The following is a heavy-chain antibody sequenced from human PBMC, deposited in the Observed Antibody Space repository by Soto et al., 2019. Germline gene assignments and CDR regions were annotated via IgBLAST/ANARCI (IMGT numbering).Heavy chain of an antibody. CDR2: ISSNGGST. CDR3: VKDQYYDFWSGPLNAFDI. Sequence: GGSLRLSCSASGFTFSSYAMHWVRQAPGKGLEYVSAISSNGGSTYYADSVKGRFTISRDNSKNTLYLQMSSLRAEDTAVYYCVKDQYYDFWSGPLNAFDIWGQGTMVTV. V-gene: IGHV3-64D*08. CDR1: GFTFSSYA. J-gene: IGHJ3*02. D-gene: IGHD3-3*01.